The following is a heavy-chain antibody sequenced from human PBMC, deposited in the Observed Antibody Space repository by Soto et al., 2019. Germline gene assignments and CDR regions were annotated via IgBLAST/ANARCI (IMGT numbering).Heavy chain of an antibody. CDR2: IKQDGSEK. J-gene: IGHJ6*03. CDR1: GFTFSSYW. CDR3: ARDQQDYYGSGSYYPGEYYYYYYMDV. V-gene: IGHV3-7*01. D-gene: IGHD3-10*01. Sequence: GGSLRLSCAASGFTFSSYWMSWVRQAPGKGLEWVANIKQDGSEKYYVDSVKGRFTISRDNAKNSLYLQMNSLRAEDTAVYYCARDQQDYYGSGSYYPGEYYYYYYMDVWGKGTTVTVSS.